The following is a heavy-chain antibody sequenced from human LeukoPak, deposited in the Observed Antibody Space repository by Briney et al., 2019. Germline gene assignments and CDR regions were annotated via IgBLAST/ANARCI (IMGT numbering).Heavy chain of an antibody. V-gene: IGHV1-2*04. Sequence: ASVKVSCKASGYTFTGYYMHWVRQAPGQGLEWMGWINPNSGGTNYAQKFQGWVTMTRDTSISTAYMELSRLRSDDTAVYYCARDLTGYSSSWSLGYWGQGTLVTVSS. J-gene: IGHJ4*02. CDR3: ARDLTGYSSSWSLGY. D-gene: IGHD6-13*01. CDR2: INPNSGGT. CDR1: GYTFTGYY.